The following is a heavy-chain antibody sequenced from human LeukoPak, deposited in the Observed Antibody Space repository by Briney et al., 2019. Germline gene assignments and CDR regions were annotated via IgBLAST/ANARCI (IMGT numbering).Heavy chain of an antibody. J-gene: IGHJ4*02. CDR3: ARVRATFSPHFDN. Sequence: PGGSLRLSCAASGFTFDDYTMHWVRQAPGKGLEWVSRINSDGSITNYADSVKGRFTISRDNAKNTLYLQMNSLRAEDTAVYYCARVRATFSPHFDNWGQGTLVTVSS. CDR1: GFTFDDYT. V-gene: IGHV3-74*01. CDR2: INSDGSIT. D-gene: IGHD5-12*01.